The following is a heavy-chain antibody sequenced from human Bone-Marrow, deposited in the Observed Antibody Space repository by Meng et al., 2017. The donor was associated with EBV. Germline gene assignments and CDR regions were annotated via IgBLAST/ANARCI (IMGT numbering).Heavy chain of an antibody. V-gene: IGHV3-15*01. Sequence: EVQLVESGGGLVKPGGSLRLSCAASGLTFSNAWLSWVRQAPGKGLEWVGRIKSKTDGGTTDYAAPVKGRFTISRDDSKNTLYLQMNSLKTEDTAVYYCTTEDGADYGDYVDYWYCDLWGSGTLVTVSS. CDR3: TTEDGADYGDYVDYWYCDL. CDR2: IKSKTDGGTT. CDR1: GLTFSNAW. D-gene: IGHD4-17*01. J-gene: IGHJ2*01.